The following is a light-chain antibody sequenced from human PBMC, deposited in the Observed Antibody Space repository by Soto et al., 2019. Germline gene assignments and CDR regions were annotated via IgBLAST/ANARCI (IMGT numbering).Light chain of an antibody. CDR1: QSVSNY. CDR2: DAS. V-gene: IGKV3-11*01. CDR3: QQRSNWPPST. Sequence: EIVLTQSPATLSLSPGERATLSCRASQSVSNYLAWYPQKPGQAPRLLIYDASNRATGIPARFSVRGSGTDFTLTNSSPEPEDFAVYDCQQRSNWPPSTFGQGTRLETK. J-gene: IGKJ5*01.